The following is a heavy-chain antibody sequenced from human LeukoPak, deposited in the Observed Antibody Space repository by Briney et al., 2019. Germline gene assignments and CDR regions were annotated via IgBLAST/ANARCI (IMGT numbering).Heavy chain of an antibody. Sequence: SETLSLTCTVSGGSIISDTYYWGWVRQPPGKGLEWIGSTNYFGSAYYNPSLKSRVTISVDTSKNQFFLKLSAVIAADTAVYYCARLGLTGYKSRSSAPSDSWGQGTLVTVSS. V-gene: IGHV4-39*01. D-gene: IGHD3-9*01. J-gene: IGHJ4*02. CDR2: TNYFGSA. CDR3: ARLGLTGYKSRSSAPSDS. CDR1: GGSIISDTYY.